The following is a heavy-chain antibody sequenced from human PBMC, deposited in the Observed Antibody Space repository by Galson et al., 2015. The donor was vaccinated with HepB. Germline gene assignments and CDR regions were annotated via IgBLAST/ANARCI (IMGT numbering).Heavy chain of an antibody. Sequence: SLRLSCAASGFTFSSYAMSWVRQAPGKGLEWVSGLSGTGGSTYYADSAEGRFTISRDNSRSTLYLRMNSLRAEDTAVYYCAKAGGPIVGADNWIDSWGQGTLVTVSS. CDR3: AKAGGPIVGADNWIDS. D-gene: IGHD1-26*01. CDR1: GFTFSSYA. CDR2: LSGTGGST. J-gene: IGHJ5*01. V-gene: IGHV3-23*01.